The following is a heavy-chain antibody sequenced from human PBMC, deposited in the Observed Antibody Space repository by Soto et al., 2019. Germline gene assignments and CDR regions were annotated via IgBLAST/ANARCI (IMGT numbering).Heavy chain of an antibody. D-gene: IGHD3-3*01. J-gene: IGHJ4*02. Sequence: SQTLSLTCAISRDSVSSNSAAWNWIRQSPSRGLEWLGRTYHRSKWHNEYAVSVKSRITINPDTSRNQFSLQLKSVTPEDTAVYYCANMDDSWGQGTLVTVSS. CDR1: RDSVSSNSAA. V-gene: IGHV6-1*01. CDR3: ANMDDS. CDR2: TYHRSKWHN.